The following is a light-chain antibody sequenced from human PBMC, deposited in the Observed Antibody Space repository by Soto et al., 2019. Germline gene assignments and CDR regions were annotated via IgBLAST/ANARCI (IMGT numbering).Light chain of an antibody. CDR1: QSISSSY. V-gene: IGKV3-20*01. J-gene: IGKJ2*01. CDR2: AAS. Sequence: EIVLTQSPGTLSLSPGERATLSCRASQSISSSYLAWYQQTPGQAPRLLIYAASSRATGIPDRFSGSGSGTDFTLTISSLEPEDFAVYYCQQYGSSSYTFGQGTQLEIK. CDR3: QQYGSSSYT.